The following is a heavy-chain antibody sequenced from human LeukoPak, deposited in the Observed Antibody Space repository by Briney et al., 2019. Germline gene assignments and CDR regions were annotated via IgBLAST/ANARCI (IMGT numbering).Heavy chain of an antibody. CDR1: GYTFTDHY. CDR3: ARVGGGAAAVVFDI. V-gene: IGHV1-2*02. D-gene: IGHD6-13*01. J-gene: IGHJ3*02. CDR2: IKPDSGST. Sequence: ASVKVSCKASGYTFTDHYMHWVRQAPGQGLEWLGWIKPDSGSTNYAQKFQGRVTMTRDTSISTAYMELSRLTSDDTAVYYCARVGGGAAAVVFDIWGQGTMVTVSS.